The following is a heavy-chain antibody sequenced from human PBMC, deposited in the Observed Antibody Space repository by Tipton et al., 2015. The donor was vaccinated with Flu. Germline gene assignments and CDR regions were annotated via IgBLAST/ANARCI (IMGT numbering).Heavy chain of an antibody. CDR2: IYHTGNT. CDR1: AYSIASDYY. CDR3: ARRDYSNYVSGRNYWFDP. D-gene: IGHD4-11*01. J-gene: IGHJ5*02. V-gene: IGHV4-38-2*01. Sequence: TLSLTCSVSAYSIASDYYWGWFRQPPGKGLVWIGNIYHTGNTFFNPSLKRRVTISVDRSKNQFSLTVSGVSAADTAMYYCARRDYSNYVSGRNYWFDPRGPGFLVSVS.